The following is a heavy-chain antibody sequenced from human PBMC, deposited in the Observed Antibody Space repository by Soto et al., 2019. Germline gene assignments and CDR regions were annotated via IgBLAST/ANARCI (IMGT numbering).Heavy chain of an antibody. J-gene: IGHJ4*02. V-gene: IGHV3-30-3*02. D-gene: IGHD3-3*01. CDR1: GFTFSTYA. Sequence: GGSLRLSCAASGFTFSTYAMHWVRQAPGKGLEWVAVISYDGTNKYYADSVKGRFTISRDNSKNTLYLQMNSLRAEDTAVYYCAKLLHYDFWSGYYSEDQNRDYWGQGTLVTVSS. CDR3: AKLLHYDFWSGYYSEDQNRDY. CDR2: ISYDGTNK.